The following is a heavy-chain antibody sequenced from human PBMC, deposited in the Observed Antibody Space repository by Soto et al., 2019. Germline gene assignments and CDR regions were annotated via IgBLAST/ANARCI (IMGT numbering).Heavy chain of an antibody. CDR2: IYYSGST. D-gene: IGHD3-22*01. CDR3: ARRLYYDSSGFKGGGMDV. J-gene: IGHJ6*02. CDR1: GGSISSSSYY. V-gene: IGHV4-39*01. Sequence: SETLSLTCTVSGGSISSSSYYWGWIRQPPGKGLEWIGSIYYSGSTYYNPSLKSRVTISVDTSKNQFSLKLSSVTAADTAVYYCARRLYYDSSGFKGGGMDVWGQGTTVTVSS.